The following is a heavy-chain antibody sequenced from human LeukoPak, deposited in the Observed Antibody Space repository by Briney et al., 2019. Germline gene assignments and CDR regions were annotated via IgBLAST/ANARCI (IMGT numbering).Heavy chain of an antibody. V-gene: IGHV1-2*02. CDR3: ASEYKYDSSGANAFDI. Sequence: ASVKVSCKASGYTFTGYFMHWVRQAPGQGLEWMGWIHPNTGGTKYAQKFQGRVTMTRDTSSSTAYMELSSLRSADTAVYYCASEYKYDSSGANAFDIWGQGTMVTVSS. J-gene: IGHJ3*02. CDR1: GYTFTGYF. D-gene: IGHD3-22*01. CDR2: IHPNTGGT.